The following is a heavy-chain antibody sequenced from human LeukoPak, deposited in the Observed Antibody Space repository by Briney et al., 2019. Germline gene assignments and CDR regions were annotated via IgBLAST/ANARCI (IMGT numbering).Heavy chain of an antibody. Sequence: GESLKISCKGSGYSFTSYWIGWVRQMPGKGLEWMGIIYPGDSDTRYSPSFQGQVTISADKSISTAYLQWSSLKASDTAMYYCASSAGIAVAGTNYYYGMDVWGQGTTVTVSS. CDR2: IYPGDSDT. CDR1: GYSFTSYW. D-gene: IGHD6-19*01. CDR3: ASSAGIAVAGTNYYYGMDV. J-gene: IGHJ6*02. V-gene: IGHV5-51*01.